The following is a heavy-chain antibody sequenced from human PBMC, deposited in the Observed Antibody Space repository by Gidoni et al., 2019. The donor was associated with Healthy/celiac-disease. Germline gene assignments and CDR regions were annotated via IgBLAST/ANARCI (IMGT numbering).Heavy chain of an antibody. Sequence: QLQLQESGPGLVKPSETLSLTCTVSGGSISSSSYYWGWIRQPPGKGLEWIGSIYYSGSTYYNPSLKSRVTISVDTSKNQFSLKLSSVTAADTAVYYCARLSGSGSYRLDYWGQGTLVTVSS. J-gene: IGHJ4*02. CDR2: IYYSGST. D-gene: IGHD3-10*01. CDR3: ARLSGSGSYRLDY. V-gene: IGHV4-39*01. CDR1: GGSISSSSYY.